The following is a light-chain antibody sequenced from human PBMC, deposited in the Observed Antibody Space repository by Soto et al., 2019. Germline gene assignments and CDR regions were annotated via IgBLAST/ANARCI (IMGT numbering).Light chain of an antibody. CDR2: DVS. V-gene: IGLV2-11*01. J-gene: IGLJ2*01. Sequence: QSALTQPRSVSGSPGQSVTISCTGTSSDIGSYDFVSWYQQHPDKAPKVMIYDVSKRPSGVPDRFSGSKSGDTASLTISGLQAEDEADYYCCSYAGNSKVVFGGGTKLTVL. CDR3: CSYAGNSKVV. CDR1: SSDIGSYDF.